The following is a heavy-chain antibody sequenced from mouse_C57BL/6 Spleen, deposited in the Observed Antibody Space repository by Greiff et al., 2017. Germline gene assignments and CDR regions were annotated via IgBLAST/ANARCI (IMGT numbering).Heavy chain of an antibody. V-gene: IGHV5-17*01. J-gene: IGHJ2*01. D-gene: IGHD1-1*01. CDR1: GFTFSDYG. CDR3: ARHAYYYGSSWDFDY. Sequence: EVQVVESGGGLVKPGGSLKLSCAASGFTFSDYGMHWVRQAPEKGLEWVAYISSGSSTIYYADTVKGRFTISRDNAKNTLFLQMTSLRSEDTAMYYCARHAYYYGSSWDFDYWGQGTTLTVSS. CDR2: ISSGSSTI.